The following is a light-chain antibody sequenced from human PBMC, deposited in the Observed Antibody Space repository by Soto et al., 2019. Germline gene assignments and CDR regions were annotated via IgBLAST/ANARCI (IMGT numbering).Light chain of an antibody. V-gene: IGLV2-18*01. CDR1: SSYVGSYNR. J-gene: IGLJ2*01. CDR2: EVS. CDR3: SLYTSSSTLV. Sequence: QSALTQPPSVSGSPGQSVTISCTGTSSYVGSYNRVSWYQQPPGTAPKLMIYEVSNRPSGVSDRFSGSKSGNTASLTISGLQAEDEADYYCSLYTSSSTLVFGGGTKLTVL.